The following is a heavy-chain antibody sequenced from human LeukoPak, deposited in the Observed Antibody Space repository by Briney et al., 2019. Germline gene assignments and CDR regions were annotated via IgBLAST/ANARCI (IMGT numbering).Heavy chain of an antibody. CDR1: GGSISSGDYY. CDR2: IYYSGST. D-gene: IGHD2-2*02. J-gene: IGHJ4*02. V-gene: IGHV4-30-4*08. Sequence: SETLSLTCTVSGGSISSGDYYWSWIRQPPGKGLEWIGYIYYSGSTYYNPSLKSRVTISVDTSKNQFSLKLSSVTAADTAVYYCARGRAGCSSTSCYNGDFYFDYWGQGTLVTVSS. CDR3: ARGRAGCSSTSCYNGDFYFDY.